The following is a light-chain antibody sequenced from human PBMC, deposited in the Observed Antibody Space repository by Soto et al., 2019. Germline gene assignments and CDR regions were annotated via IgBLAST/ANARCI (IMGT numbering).Light chain of an antibody. CDR1: QGIRND. Sequence: DIQMTQSPSSLSASVGYRVTITWRASQGIRNDLGWYQQKPGKAPKRLIYAASNLQSGVPSRFSGSGSGTEFTLTISCLQSEDFATYYCQQYYSYPPWTFGQGTKVDIK. CDR2: AAS. V-gene: IGKV1-17*01. CDR3: QQYYSYPPWT. J-gene: IGKJ1*01.